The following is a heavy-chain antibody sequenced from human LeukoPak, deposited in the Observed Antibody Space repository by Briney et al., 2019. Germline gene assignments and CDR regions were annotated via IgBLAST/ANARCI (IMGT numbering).Heavy chain of an antibody. CDR2: IKEDGGEG. CDR3: ATRYCTISACRASSYKSFDV. J-gene: IGHJ6*04. Sequence: GGSLRLSCAASGFTFSSYAMSWVRQAPGKGLEWVANIKEDGGEGYYVDSVKGRFTVSRDNAKNSLYLQLTSLRAEDTAVYYCATRYCTISACRASSYKSFDVWGKGTTVTVSS. D-gene: IGHD2-8*01. V-gene: IGHV3-7*01. CDR1: GFTFSSYA.